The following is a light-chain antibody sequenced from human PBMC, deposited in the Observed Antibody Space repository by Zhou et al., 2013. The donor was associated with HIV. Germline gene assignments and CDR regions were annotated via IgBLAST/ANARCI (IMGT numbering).Light chain of an antibody. V-gene: IGKV3-20*01. CDR3: QQYGNSSVT. CDR1: QSISSN. J-gene: IGKJ1*01. CDR2: DAS. Sequence: EIVLTQSPGTLSLSPGERATLSCWASQSISSNLAWYQQKPGQAPRLLVFDASNRATGIPAKFSGSGSGTDFALTISRLEPEDFAVYYCQQYGNSSVTFGQGTKVESK.